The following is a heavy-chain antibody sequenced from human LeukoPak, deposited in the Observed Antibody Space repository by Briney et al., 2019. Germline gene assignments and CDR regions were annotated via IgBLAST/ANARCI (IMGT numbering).Heavy chain of an antibody. D-gene: IGHD3-22*01. J-gene: IGHJ4*02. CDR3: AKADDSSGYYRSDY. CDR2: ISYDGSNK. Sequence: GGSLRLSCAASGFTFSSYAMHWVRQAPGKGLEWVAVISYDGSNKYYADSVKGRFTISRDNSKNTLYLQMNSLRAEDTAVYYCAKADDSSGYYRSDYWGQGTLVTVSS. V-gene: IGHV3-30*04. CDR1: GFTFSSYA.